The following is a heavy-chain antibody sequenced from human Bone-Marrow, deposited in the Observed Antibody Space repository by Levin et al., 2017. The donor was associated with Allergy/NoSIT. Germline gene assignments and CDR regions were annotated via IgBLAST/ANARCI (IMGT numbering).Heavy chain of an antibody. CDR2: ISYDGSNK. CDR3: ARDPWGRVVAATVLYYDGMDV. J-gene: IGHJ6*02. V-gene: IGHV3-30-3*01. D-gene: IGHD2-15*01. Sequence: GGSLRLSCAASGFTFSSYAMHWVRQAPGKGLEWVAVISYDGSNKYYADSVKGRFTISRDNSKNTLYLQMNSLRAEDTAVYYCARDPWGRVVAATVLYYDGMDVWGQGTTVTVSS. CDR1: GFTFSSYA.